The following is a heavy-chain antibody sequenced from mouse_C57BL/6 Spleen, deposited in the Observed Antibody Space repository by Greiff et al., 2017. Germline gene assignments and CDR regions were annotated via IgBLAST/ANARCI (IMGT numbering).Heavy chain of an antibody. CDR2: ISYDGSN. CDR3: ARDGYYDYDGDYYAMDY. CDR1: GYSITSGYY. V-gene: IGHV3-6*01. Sequence: EVKLMESGPGLVKPSQSLSLTCSVTGYSITSGYYWNWIRQFPGNKLEWMGYISYDGSNNYNPSLKNRISITRDTSKNQFFLKLNSVTTEDTATYYCARDGYYDYDGDYYAMDYWGQGTSVTVSS. J-gene: IGHJ4*01. D-gene: IGHD2-4*01.